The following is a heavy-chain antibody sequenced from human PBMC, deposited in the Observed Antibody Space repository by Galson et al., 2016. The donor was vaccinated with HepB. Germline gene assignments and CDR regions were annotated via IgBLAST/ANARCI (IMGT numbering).Heavy chain of an antibody. V-gene: IGHV4-59*01. CDR3: TRGAKGVVGAADY. CDR2: ISYSGST. Sequence: SETLSLTCTVSGGSISSYYWSWIRQPPGKELEWIGYISYSGSTNYKPSLQSRVTISVDTSQNQFSLKLCSVTAADTAVYYCTRGAKGVVGAADYWGQGTLVTVSS. CDR1: GGSISSYY. D-gene: IGHD2-21*01. J-gene: IGHJ4*02.